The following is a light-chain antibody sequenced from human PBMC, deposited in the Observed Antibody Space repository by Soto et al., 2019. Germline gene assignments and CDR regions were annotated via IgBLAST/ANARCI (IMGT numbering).Light chain of an antibody. CDR1: NIGANS. J-gene: IGLJ2*01. CDR3: SSYTSSSTAEGVV. V-gene: IGLV3-21*02. Sequence: SYELTQTPSVSVAQGQTARITCGGDNIGANSVHWYQQKPGQAPILVVYDDSDRPSGIPERFSGSNSGNTAALTITRVEGGDEADYYCSSYTSSSTAEGVVFGGGTKLTVL. CDR2: DDS.